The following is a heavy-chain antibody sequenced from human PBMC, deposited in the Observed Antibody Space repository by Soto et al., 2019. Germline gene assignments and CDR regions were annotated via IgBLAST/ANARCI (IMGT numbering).Heavy chain of an antibody. CDR2: IFTSGST. V-gene: IGHV4-4*07. D-gene: IGHD6-13*01. CDR1: GGSLNSYY. Sequence: SETLSLTCTVSGGSLNSYYWTWIRQPAGKGLEWIGRIFTSGSTNNNPSLKSRVTMSVGTSKNQFSLKLSSVTAADTAVYYCAAYNSTLGTFDIWGQGTMVTVSS. CDR3: AAYNSTLGTFDI. J-gene: IGHJ3*02.